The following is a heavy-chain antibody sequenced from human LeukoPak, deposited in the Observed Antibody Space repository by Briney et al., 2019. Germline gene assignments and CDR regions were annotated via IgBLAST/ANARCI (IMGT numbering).Heavy chain of an antibody. CDR1: GYTLTDLS. D-gene: IGHD6-19*01. Sequence: SVKLSCKVSGYTLTDLSMHWVRQSPGKGLEWTGGFDTEDGETIYAQKFQGRVTMTEDTSTDTAYMELSSLRSEDTAVYYCATPSIAVAGRAYWFDPWGQGTLVTVSS. V-gene: IGHV1-24*01. CDR3: ATPSIAVAGRAYWFDP. J-gene: IGHJ5*02. CDR2: FDTEDGET.